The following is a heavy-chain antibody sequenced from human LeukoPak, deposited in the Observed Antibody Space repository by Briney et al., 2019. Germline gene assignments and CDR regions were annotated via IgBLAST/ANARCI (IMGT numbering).Heavy chain of an antibody. V-gene: IGHV3-30*02. CDR2: IQYDGSNK. CDR1: GFTFSSYS. CDR3: AKDYYDSRED. J-gene: IGHJ4*02. Sequence: GGSLRLSCAASGFTFSSYSMNWVRQAPGKGLEWVAFIQYDGSNKYYADSVKGRFTISRDNSKNTLYLQMNSLRAEDTAVYYCAKDYYDSREDWGQGTLVTVSS. D-gene: IGHD3-22*01.